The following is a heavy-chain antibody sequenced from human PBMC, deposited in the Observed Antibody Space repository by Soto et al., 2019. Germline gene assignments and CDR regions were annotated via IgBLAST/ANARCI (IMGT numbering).Heavy chain of an antibody. V-gene: IGHV1-69*12. CDR3: AREGDNYGGNSRDAFDI. CDR1: GGTFSSYA. CDR2: IIPIFGTA. D-gene: IGHD4-17*01. J-gene: IGHJ3*02. Sequence: QVQLVQSGAEVKKPGSSVKVSCKASGGTFSSYAISWVRQAPGQGLEWMGGIIPIFGTANYAQKFQGRVTITADESTSTAYMELSSLRSEDTAVYYCAREGDNYGGNSRDAFDIWGQGTMVTVSS.